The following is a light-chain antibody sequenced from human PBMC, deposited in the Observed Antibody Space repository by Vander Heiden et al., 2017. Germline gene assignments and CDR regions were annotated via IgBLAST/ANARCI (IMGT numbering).Light chain of an antibody. J-gene: IGKJ2*01. CDR1: QDISNY. V-gene: IGKV1-33*01. CDR2: DAS. Sequence: DIQMTQSPSSLSASVGDRVTITCQASQDISNYLNWYQQKPGKAPKLLIYDASNLETGVPSRFSGSGSGTDFTFTISSLQPEDIATYYCQTYDKPPQTFGQGTKLEIK. CDR3: QTYDKPPQT.